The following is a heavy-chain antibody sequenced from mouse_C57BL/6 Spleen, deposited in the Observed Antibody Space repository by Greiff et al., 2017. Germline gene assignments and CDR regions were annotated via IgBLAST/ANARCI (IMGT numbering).Heavy chain of an antibody. V-gene: IGHV5-17*01. CDR1: GFTFSDYG. Sequence: EVHLVESGGGLVKPGGSLKLSCAASGFTFSDYGMHWVRQAPEKGLEWVAYISSGSSTIYYADTVKGRFTIASDNAKNTLFLQMTSLRSEDTAMYYCARPLYYGSSYGFAYWGQGTLVTVSA. CDR2: ISSGSSTI. CDR3: ARPLYYGSSYGFAY. J-gene: IGHJ3*01. D-gene: IGHD1-1*01.